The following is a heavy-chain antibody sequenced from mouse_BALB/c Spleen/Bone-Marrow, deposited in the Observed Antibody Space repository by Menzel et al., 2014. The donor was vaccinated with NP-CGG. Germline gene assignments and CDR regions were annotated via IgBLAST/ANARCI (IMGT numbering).Heavy chain of an antibody. CDR1: GYTFTSYW. Sequence: QVQLQQSGAELVRPGTSVKVSCKASGYTFTSYWINWVKQRPGQGLEWIGNIYPSDSYTNYNQRFKDKATLTVDKSSSTAYMQLSSPTSEDSAVYYCTRSRDGYDSFAYWGQGTLVTVSA. CDR3: TRSRDGYDSFAY. V-gene: IGHV1-59*01. J-gene: IGHJ3*01. CDR2: IYPSDSYT. D-gene: IGHD2-2*01.